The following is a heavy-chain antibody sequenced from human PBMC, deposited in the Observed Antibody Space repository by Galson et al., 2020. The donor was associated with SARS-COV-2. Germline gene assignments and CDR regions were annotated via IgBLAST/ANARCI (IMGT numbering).Heavy chain of an antibody. CDR3: AHRRSDSDEGGDDGDLYFRALDV. V-gene: IGHV2-5*02. CDR1: GFSLTTSGVG. J-gene: IGHJ3*01. CDR2: IYWDDDE. Sequence: SGPTLVKPTQTLTLTCTFSGFSLTTSGVGVGWIRQPPGKALEWLAIIYWDDDERYSPSLKSRLTITKDTSKNQVVLTMTNMDPVDTATYYWAHRRSDSDEGGDDGDLYFRALDVGGQGKMVTVSS. D-gene: IGHD2-21*01.